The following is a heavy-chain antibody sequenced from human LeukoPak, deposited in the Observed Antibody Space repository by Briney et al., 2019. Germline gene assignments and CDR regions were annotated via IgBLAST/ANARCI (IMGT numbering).Heavy chain of an antibody. D-gene: IGHD4-17*01. Sequence: PSETLSLTCAVSGTSFSSYYWSWIRQPPGKGLEWIGEVNHSGYTNDNPSLKSRVTISDDTSKNQFSLRLRSVTAADTAVYFCARMTTGHDFWGQGTLVTVSS. CDR2: VNHSGYT. CDR3: ARMTTGHDF. CDR1: GTSFSSYY. V-gene: IGHV4-34*01. J-gene: IGHJ4*02.